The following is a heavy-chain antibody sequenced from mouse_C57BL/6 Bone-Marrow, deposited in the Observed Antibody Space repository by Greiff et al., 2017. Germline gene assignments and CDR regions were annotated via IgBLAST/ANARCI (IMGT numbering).Heavy chain of an antibody. CDR3: ARIHGSSPWFAY. Sequence: VQLQQSGAELVKPGASVKLSCKASGYTFTSYWMHWVKQRPGQGLEWIGMIHPNSGSTNYNEKFKSKATLTVDKSSSTAYMQLSSLTSEDSAVYYCARIHGSSPWFAYWGQGTLVTVSA. CDR2: IHPNSGST. J-gene: IGHJ3*01. CDR1: GYTFTSYW. V-gene: IGHV1-64*01. D-gene: IGHD1-1*01.